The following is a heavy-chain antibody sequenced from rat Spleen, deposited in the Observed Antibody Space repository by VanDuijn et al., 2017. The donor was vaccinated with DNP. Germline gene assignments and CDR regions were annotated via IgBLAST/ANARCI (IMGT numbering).Heavy chain of an antibody. D-gene: IGHD1-11*01. Sequence: EVQLVESGGDLVQPGRSLKFSCVASGFTFNNYWMTWIRQVPGKGLEWVASITSSGGSTYYPESVKGRFTISRDNAKNTLYLQMNSLRSEDTATYYCARGWGISSYAMDAWGQGTSVTVSS. CDR3: ARGWGISSYAMDA. CDR1: GFTFNNYW. V-gene: IGHV5-31*01. J-gene: IGHJ4*01. CDR2: ITSSGGST.